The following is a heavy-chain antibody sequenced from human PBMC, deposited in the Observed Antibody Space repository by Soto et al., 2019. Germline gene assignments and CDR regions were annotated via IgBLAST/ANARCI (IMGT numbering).Heavy chain of an antibody. V-gene: IGHV1-46*01. Sequence: ASVKVSFKASGYTFTSYYIHWLRQAPGQGLEWMGTINPSGGSTTYARKFQGRVSMTRDTSTSTDYMELTSLRSEDTAVFYCARAPSSDYGMDVWGQGTTVTVSS. D-gene: IGHD3-3*01. CDR2: INPSGGST. J-gene: IGHJ6*02. CDR1: GYTFTSYY. CDR3: ARAPSSDYGMDV.